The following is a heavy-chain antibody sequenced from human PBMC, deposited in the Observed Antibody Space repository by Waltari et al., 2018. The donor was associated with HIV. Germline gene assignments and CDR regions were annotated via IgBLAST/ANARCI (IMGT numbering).Heavy chain of an antibody. J-gene: IGHJ4*02. D-gene: IGHD1-26*01. Sequence: EVQLVQSGAEVKKPGESLKISCKGSGYSFTSHWIGWVHQMPGEGLEWMGFIYPGDTDTEESPSFHGQVTIGTDTSISTAYLQWRCLQASDTAMYYCARRGGARKHFDYWGQGTLVTVSS. CDR3: ARRGGARKHFDY. V-gene: IGHV5-51*07. CDR2: IYPGDTDT. CDR1: GYSFTSHW.